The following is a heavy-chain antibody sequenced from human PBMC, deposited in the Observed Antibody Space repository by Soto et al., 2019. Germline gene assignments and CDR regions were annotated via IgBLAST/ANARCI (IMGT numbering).Heavy chain of an antibody. V-gene: IGHV3-23*01. Sequence: EVQLLESGGGLVQPGGSLRLSCAASGFTFSSYAMSWVRQAPGKGLEWVSAISGSGGSTYYADSVKGRFTISRDNSKNTLYLQMNSLRAEDTAVYYCAKEPAHLLITMVRGVKGIDYWGQGTLVTVSS. CDR2: ISGSGGST. D-gene: IGHD3-10*01. J-gene: IGHJ4*02. CDR3: AKEPAHLLITMVRGVKGIDY. CDR1: GFTFSSYA.